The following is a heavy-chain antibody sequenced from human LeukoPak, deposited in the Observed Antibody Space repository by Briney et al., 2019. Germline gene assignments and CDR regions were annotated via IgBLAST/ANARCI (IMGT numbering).Heavy chain of an antibody. CDR1: GFTFSSYA. D-gene: IGHD2-21*01. V-gene: IGHV3-64D*06. CDR2: ISSNGGST. J-gene: IGHJ4*02. CDR3: AHIVVVEGVDY. Sequence: PGGSLRLSCSASGFTFSSYAMHWVRQAPGKELEYVSAISSNGGSTYYADSVKGRFTISRDNSKNTLYLQMSSLRAEDTAVYYCAHIVVVEGVDYWGQGTLVTVSS.